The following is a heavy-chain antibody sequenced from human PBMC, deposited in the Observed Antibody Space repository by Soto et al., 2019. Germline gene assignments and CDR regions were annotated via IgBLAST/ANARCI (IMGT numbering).Heavy chain of an antibody. CDR3: AAVAAIYAMVRGVISDDDP. D-gene: IGHD3-10*01. Sequence: QMQLVQSGPEVKKPGTSVKVSCKASGFTFTSSAVQWVRQARGQRLEWIGWIVVGSGNTNYAQKFQERVTITRDMSTSTAYMELSSLRSDDTAVYYCAAVAAIYAMVRGVISDDDPWGQGTLVTVSS. CDR2: IVVGSGNT. V-gene: IGHV1-58*01. J-gene: IGHJ5*02. CDR1: GFTFTSSA.